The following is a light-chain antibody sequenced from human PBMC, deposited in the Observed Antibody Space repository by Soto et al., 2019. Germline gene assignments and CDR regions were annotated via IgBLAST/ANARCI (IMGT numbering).Light chain of an antibody. CDR1: SSDVGDSNY. CDR2: DVS. V-gene: IGLV2-11*01. CDR3: CSYAGTYMWV. Sequence: QSALTQPRSVSGSPGQSVTISCTGTSSDVGDSNYVSWYQHHPGTAPKLMIYDVSKRPSGVPDPFSAFKSGNTASLTISGLQAEAEADYYCCSYAGTYMWVFGGGTKLTVL. J-gene: IGLJ2*01.